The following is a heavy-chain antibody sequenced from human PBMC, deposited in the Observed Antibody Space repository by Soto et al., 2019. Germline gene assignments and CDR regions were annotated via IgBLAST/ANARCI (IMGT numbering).Heavy chain of an antibody. J-gene: IGHJ3*02. D-gene: IGHD3-22*01. CDR2: IYYIGSTT. CDR1: DDSISSYY. CDR3: ARTYDSSGPNSGGYGFDI. V-gene: IGHV4-59*01. Sequence: QVQLQESGPGLVQPSETLSLICTVSDDSISSYYWSWIRQPPGKGLEWIAYIYYIGSTTNYNPSLKSRVTISVDTSKNQFSLKLSSVTVADTAVYYCARTYDSSGPNSGGYGFDIWGQGTMVTVSS.